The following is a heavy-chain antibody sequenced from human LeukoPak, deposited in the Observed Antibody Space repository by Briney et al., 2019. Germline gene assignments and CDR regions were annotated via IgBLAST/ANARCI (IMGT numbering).Heavy chain of an antibody. D-gene: IGHD3-22*01. CDR3: VRDRAYYDSSGYYGDFDY. Sequence: GGSLRLSCAASGFIFSSYSMSWVRQAPGKGLEWVSSISSSSYIYYADSVKGRFTISRANAKNSLYLQMTSLRAEDTAVYSCVRDRAYYDSSGYYGDFDYWGQGTLVSVSS. CDR2: ISSSSYI. CDR1: GFIFSSYS. J-gene: IGHJ4*02. V-gene: IGHV3-21*01.